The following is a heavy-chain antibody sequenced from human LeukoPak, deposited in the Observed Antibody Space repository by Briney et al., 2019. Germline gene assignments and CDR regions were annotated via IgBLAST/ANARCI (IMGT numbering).Heavy chain of an antibody. V-gene: IGHV3-73*01. D-gene: IGHD4-11*01. CDR3: TRHAVTTVRYYYYYSMDV. CDR1: GFTFSGSA. Sequence: PGGSLRLSCAASGFTFSGSAMHWVRQASGKGLEWDGRIRSKANSYATAYAASVQGTFTISRDDSKNTAYLQMNSLKSECTAVYYCTRHAVTTVRYYYYYSMDVWGKGTTVTVSS. J-gene: IGHJ6*03. CDR2: IRSKANSYAT.